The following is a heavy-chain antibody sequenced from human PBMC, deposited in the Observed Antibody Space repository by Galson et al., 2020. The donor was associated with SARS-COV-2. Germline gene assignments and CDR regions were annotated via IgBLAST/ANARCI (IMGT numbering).Heavy chain of an antibody. Sequence: SETLSLTCTVSGGSISSSSYYWGWIRQPPGKGLEWIGSIYYSGSTYYNPSLKSRVTISVDTSKNQFSLKLSSVTAADTAVYYCARVYYYFGPGDYFDYWGQGTLVTVSS. D-gene: IGHD3-3*01. CDR1: GGSISSSSYY. V-gene: IGHV4-39*07. J-gene: IGHJ4*02. CDR3: ARVYYYFGPGDYFDY. CDR2: IYYSGST.